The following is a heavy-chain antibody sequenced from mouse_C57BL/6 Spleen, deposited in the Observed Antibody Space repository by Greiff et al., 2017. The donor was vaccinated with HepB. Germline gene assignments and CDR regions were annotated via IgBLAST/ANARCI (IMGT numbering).Heavy chain of an antibody. D-gene: IGHD2-2*01. CDR3: ARERENYGYDMDY. V-gene: IGHV1-52*01. CDR2: IDPSDSET. CDR1: GYTFTSYW. Sequence: VQLQQPGAELVRPGSSVKLSCKASGYTFTSYWMHWVKQRPIQGLEWIGNIDPSDSETHYNQKFKDKATLTVDKSSSTAYMQLSSLTSEDSAVYYCARERENYGYDMDYWGQGTSVTVSS. J-gene: IGHJ4*01.